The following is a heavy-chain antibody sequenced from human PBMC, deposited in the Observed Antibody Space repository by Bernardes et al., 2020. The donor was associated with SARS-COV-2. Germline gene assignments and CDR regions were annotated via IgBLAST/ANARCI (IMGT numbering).Heavy chain of an antibody. CDR1: GFSFSTYS. J-gene: IGHJ3*02. Sequence: LRLSCAASGFSFSTYSMKWVRQAPGKGLEWVSSISNSGSTIFYADSVKGRFTISRDNAKNSVYLQMNSLRVEDTAVYYCARRYYGSGRPEAFDIWGQGTLVTVSS. CDR2: ISNSGSTI. D-gene: IGHD3-10*01. CDR3: ARRYYGSGRPEAFDI. V-gene: IGHV3-21*01.